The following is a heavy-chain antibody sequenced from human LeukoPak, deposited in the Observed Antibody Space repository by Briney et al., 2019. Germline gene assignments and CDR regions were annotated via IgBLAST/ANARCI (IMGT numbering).Heavy chain of an antibody. J-gene: IGHJ6*02. Sequence: ASVKVSCKASGYTFTSHDINWVRQATGQGLEWMGWMNPNSGNTGYAQKFQGRVTMTRNTSISTAYMELSSLRSEDTAVYYCARDGTMVRGVNYYYYYGMDVWGQGTTVTVSS. V-gene: IGHV1-8*01. CDR2: MNPNSGNT. D-gene: IGHD3-10*01. CDR1: GYTFTSHD. CDR3: ARDGTMVRGVNYYYYYGMDV.